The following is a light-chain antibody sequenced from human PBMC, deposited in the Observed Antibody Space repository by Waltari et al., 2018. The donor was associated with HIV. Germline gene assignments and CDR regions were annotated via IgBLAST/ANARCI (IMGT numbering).Light chain of an antibody. V-gene: IGLV2-23*02. CDR3: CSYAGSSTLV. CDR2: EVS. Sequence: QSALTQPASVSGSPGPSITISCTGTSSDAGSYNLVSWYQQHPGKAPKLMIYEVSKRPSGVSNRFSGSKSGNTASLTISGLQAEDEAYYYCCSYAGSSTLVFGGGTKLTVL. J-gene: IGLJ2*01. CDR1: SSDAGSYNL.